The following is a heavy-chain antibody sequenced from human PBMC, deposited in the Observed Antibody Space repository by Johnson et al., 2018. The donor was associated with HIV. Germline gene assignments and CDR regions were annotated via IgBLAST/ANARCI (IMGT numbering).Heavy chain of an antibody. CDR1: GFTFDDYA. D-gene: IGHD6-6*01. CDR3: EKVSSSSTWAHDPFDV. Sequence: VQLVESGGVVVQPGGSLRLSCAASGFTFDDYAMHWVRQAPGKGLEWVSLISWDGGSTYYADSVKGRFTISRDNSKNSLYLQMNSLRAEDTALYYCEKVSSSSTWAHDPFDVWGQGTMVTVSS. J-gene: IGHJ3*01. CDR2: ISWDGGST. V-gene: IGHV3-43D*03.